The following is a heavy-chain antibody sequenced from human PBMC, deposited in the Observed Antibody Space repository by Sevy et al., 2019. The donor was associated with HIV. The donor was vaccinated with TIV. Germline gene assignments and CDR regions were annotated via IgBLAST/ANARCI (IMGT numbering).Heavy chain of an antibody. J-gene: IGHJ4*02. V-gene: IGHV3-30-3*01. Sequence: GGSLRLSCAASGFTFSSYAMHWVRQAPGKGLEWVAVISYDGSNKYYADSVKGRFTISRDNSKNTLYLKMNSLRAEDTAEYYCARDKRGGSGSGTAVYFDYWGQGTLVTVSS. CDR3: ARDKRGGSGSGTAVYFDY. CDR1: GFTFSSYA. CDR2: ISYDGSNK. D-gene: IGHD3-10*01.